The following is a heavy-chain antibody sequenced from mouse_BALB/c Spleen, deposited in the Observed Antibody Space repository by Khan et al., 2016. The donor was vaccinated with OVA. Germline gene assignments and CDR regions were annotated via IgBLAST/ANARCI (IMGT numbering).Heavy chain of an antibody. Sequence: QIQLVQSGAERAKPGASVKMSCKASGYTFTTYWMHWVKQRPGQGLEWIGYINPTSGYTDYNQKFKDRATWSADKSSSTAYMQLSRLTSEDSAVYYGTRDRIDYWGQGTTLTVSS. CDR3: TRDRIDY. J-gene: IGHJ2*01. V-gene: IGHV1-7*01. CDR2: INPTSGYT. CDR1: GYTFTTYW.